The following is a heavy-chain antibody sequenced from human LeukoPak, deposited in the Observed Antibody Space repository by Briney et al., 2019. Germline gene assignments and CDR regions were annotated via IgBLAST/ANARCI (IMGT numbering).Heavy chain of an antibody. Sequence: GGSLRLSCAASGFTFSTSGIHWVRQAPGKGLEWVSVIYGGGSTYYADSVKGRFTISRDTPKNTLYLQMNSLRVEDTAVYYCASWPVGWYGEDSWGQGTLVTVSS. CDR3: ASWPVGWYGEDS. CDR2: IYGGGST. D-gene: IGHD6-19*01. CDR1: GFTFSTSG. J-gene: IGHJ4*02. V-gene: IGHV3-NL1*01.